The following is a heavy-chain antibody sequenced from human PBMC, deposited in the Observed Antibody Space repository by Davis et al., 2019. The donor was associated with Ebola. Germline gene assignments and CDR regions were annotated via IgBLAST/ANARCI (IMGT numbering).Heavy chain of an antibody. CDR2: TSYDGSNK. V-gene: IGHV3-30*18. D-gene: IGHD1-26*01. Sequence: PGGSLRLSFAASGFTFSTYAMHWVRQAPGKGLEGVALTSYDGSNKKYADSVKGRFTISRDNSKTTLYLQMSSLRVEDTAVYFCAKSGPGGYYLDFWGQGILVTVSS. J-gene: IGHJ4*02. CDR3: AKSGPGGYYLDF. CDR1: GFTFSTYA.